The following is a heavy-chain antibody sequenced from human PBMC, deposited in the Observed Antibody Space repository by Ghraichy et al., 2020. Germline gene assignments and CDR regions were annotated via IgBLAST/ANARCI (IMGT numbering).Heavy chain of an antibody. J-gene: IGHJ4*02. V-gene: IGHV3-23*01. CDR2: ISGSGGST. D-gene: IGHD3-22*01. CDR3: AKEGLRGDYYDSSLLTHGVY. Sequence: GGSLRLYCAASGFTFSSYAMSWVRQAPGKGLEWVSAISGSGGSTYYADSVKGRFTISRDNSKNTLYLQMNSLRAEDTAVYYCAKEGLRGDYYDSSLLTHGVYWGQGTLVTVSS. CDR1: GFTFSSYA.